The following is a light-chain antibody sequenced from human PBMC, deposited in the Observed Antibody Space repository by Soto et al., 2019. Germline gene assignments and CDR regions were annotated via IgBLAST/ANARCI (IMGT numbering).Light chain of an antibody. CDR3: MQALQAPYT. CDR1: QSLLHSNGYNY. J-gene: IGKJ2*01. Sequence: DIVMTQSPLSLPVTPGEPASFSCRSSQSLLHSNGYNYLDWYLQKPGQSPQLLIYLGSNRASGVPDRFSGSGSGTDFTLKISRLEAEDVGIYYCMQALQAPYTFGQGTRLESK. V-gene: IGKV2-28*01. CDR2: LGS.